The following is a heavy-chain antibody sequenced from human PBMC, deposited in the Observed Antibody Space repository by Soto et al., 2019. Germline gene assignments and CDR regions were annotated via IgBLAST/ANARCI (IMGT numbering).Heavy chain of an antibody. Sequence: GGSLRLSCAASGFTFSSYWMHWVRQAPGKGLVWVSRINSDGSSTSYADSVKGRFTISRDNAKNTLYLQMNSLRAEDTAVYYCASGRGSYGSGYGMDVWGQGTTVTVSS. CDR1: GFTFSSYW. D-gene: IGHD3-10*01. CDR3: ASGRGSYGSGYGMDV. J-gene: IGHJ6*02. V-gene: IGHV3-74*01. CDR2: INSDGSST.